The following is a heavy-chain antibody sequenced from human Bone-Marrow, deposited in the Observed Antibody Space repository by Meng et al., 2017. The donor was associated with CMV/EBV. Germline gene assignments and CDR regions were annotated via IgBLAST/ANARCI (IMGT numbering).Heavy chain of an antibody. CDR2: IIPIFGTA. J-gene: IGHJ3*02. V-gene: IGHV1-69*05. Sequence: SVKVSCKASDYTFTSYGISWVRQAPGQGLEWMGGIIPIFGTANYAQKFQGRVTITTDESTSTAYMELSSLRSEDTAVYYCARASSLSDYSNPHDAFDIWGQGTMVTVSS. CDR1: DYTFTSYG. D-gene: IGHD4-11*01. CDR3: ARASSLSDYSNPHDAFDI.